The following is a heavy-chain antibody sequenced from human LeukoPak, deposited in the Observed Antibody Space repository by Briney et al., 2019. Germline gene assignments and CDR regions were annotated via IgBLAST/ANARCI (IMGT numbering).Heavy chain of an antibody. D-gene: IGHD3-22*01. Sequence: SETLSLTCAVYGGSFSGYYWSWIRQPPGKGLEWIGEINHSGSTNYNPSLKSRVTISVDTSKNQFSLKLSSVTAADTAVYYCARQGHYDSSGYPSWFDPWGQGTLVTVSS. CDR3: ARQGHYDSSGYPSWFDP. V-gene: IGHV4-34*01. J-gene: IGHJ5*02. CDR2: INHSGST. CDR1: GGSFSGYY.